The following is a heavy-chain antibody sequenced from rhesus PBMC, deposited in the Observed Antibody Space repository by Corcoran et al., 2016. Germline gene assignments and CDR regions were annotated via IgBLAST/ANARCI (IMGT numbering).Heavy chain of an antibody. J-gene: IGHJ5-1*01. CDR2: IYGSGST. CDR3: ARQGGTYNRLDV. D-gene: IGHD1-44*01. CDR1: GVSIRSNY. Sequence: QVQLQESGPGLVRPSETLSLTCAVSGVSIRSNYWTCIRLAPGRGLEWIGYIYGSGSTYYNPSLKSRVTLSVDTSKSQLSLKLTSVTAADTAVFYCARQGGTYNRLDVWGPGVLVTVSS. V-gene: IGHV4S11*01.